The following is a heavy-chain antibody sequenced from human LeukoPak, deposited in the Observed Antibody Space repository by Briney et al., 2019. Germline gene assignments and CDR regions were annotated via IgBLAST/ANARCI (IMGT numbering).Heavy chain of an antibody. CDR3: AMSEGDYPFDY. D-gene: IGHD4-17*01. Sequence: GGSLRLSCAASGFTFSTYTMNWVRQAPGKGLEWVSYISSTSSYIYYADSVKGRFTISRDNAKNSLYLQMNSLRAEDTAVYYCAMSEGDYPFDYWGQGTLVTVSS. J-gene: IGHJ4*02. CDR2: ISSTSSYI. V-gene: IGHV3-21*01. CDR1: GFTFSTYT.